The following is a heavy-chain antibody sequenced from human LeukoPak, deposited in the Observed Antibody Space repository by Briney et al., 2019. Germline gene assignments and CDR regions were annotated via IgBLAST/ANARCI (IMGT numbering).Heavy chain of an antibody. Sequence: SETLSLTCTVSGGSISSYYWSWIRQPPGKGLEWIGYIYTSGTTNYNPSLKSRVTISVDTSKNQFSLKLSSVTPADTAVYYCARSYYYVIDYWGQGTLVTVSS. CDR3: ARSYYYVIDY. V-gene: IGHV4-4*09. CDR1: GGSISSYY. D-gene: IGHD3-22*01. CDR2: IYTSGTT. J-gene: IGHJ4*02.